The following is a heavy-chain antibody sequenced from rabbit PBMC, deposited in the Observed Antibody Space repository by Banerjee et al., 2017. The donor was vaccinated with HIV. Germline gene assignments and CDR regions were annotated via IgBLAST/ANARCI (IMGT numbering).Heavy chain of an antibody. CDR3: ARELVVMVMGLGYYGMDL. CDR1: GFDFSSYYM. J-gene: IGHJ6*01. Sequence: QEQLKESGGGLVQPGGSLKLSCKASGFDFSSYYMSWVRQAPGKGLEWIGCIGAGSGTTYYASCAKGRFTISKTSSTTVTLQMTSLTAADTATYFCARELVVMVMGLGYYGMDLWGQGTLVTVS. V-gene: IGHV1S45*01. D-gene: IGHD6-1*01. CDR2: IGAGSGTT.